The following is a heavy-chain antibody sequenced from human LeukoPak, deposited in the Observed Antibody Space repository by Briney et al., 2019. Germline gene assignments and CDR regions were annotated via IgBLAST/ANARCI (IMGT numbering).Heavy chain of an antibody. CDR2: ISGSGGRT. V-gene: IGHV3-23*01. CDR3: AKDIGWFGEGDYFDY. J-gene: IGHJ4*02. CDR1: GFTFSSYA. D-gene: IGHD3-10*01. Sequence: GGSLRLSCAASGFTFSSYAMNWVRQAPGKGLEWVSGISGSGGRTYYAASVKGRSTISRDNSKNTLYLQMNSLRAEDTAVYYCAKDIGWFGEGDYFDYWGQGTLVTVSS.